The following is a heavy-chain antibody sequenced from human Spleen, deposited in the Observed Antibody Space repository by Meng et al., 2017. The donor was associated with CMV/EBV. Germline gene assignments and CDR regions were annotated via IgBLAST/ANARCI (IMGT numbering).Heavy chain of an antibody. J-gene: IGHJ4*02. CDR1: GFTFNIYT. Sequence: SGFTFNIYTMNWVRQAPGKGLEWVSSISSTSAYIYYTDSVKGRFTISRDNAKNSLYLQMNSLRAGDTAVYYCARDWFDPNSSPRDYWGQGTLVTVSS. CDR3: ARDWFDPNSSPRDY. CDR2: ISSTSAYI. D-gene: IGHD6-13*01. V-gene: IGHV3-21*01.